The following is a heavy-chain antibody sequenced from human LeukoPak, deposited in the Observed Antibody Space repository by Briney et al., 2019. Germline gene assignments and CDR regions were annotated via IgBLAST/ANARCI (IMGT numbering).Heavy chain of an antibody. CDR1: GGSFSGYY. D-gene: IGHD2-21*02. V-gene: IGHV4-34*01. Sequence: SETLSLTCAVYGGSFSGYYWSWIRQPPGNGLEWIGEINHSGSTNYNPSLKSRVTISVDTSKNQFSLKLSSVTAADTAVYYCARGLVDKVTTLFDYWGQGTLVTVSS. J-gene: IGHJ4*02. CDR2: INHSGST. CDR3: ARGLVDKVTTLFDY.